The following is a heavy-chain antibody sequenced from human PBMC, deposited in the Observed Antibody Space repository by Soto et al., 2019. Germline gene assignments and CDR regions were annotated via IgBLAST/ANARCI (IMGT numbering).Heavy chain of an antibody. CDR3: ARGSSSWSYKYYYYYGMDV. D-gene: IGHD6-13*01. J-gene: IGHJ6*02. V-gene: IGHV4-39*01. CDR2: IYYSGST. Sequence: SLTCTVSGGSISSSSYYWGWIRQPPGKGLEWIGSIYYSGSTYYNPSLKSRVTIPVDTSKNQFSLKLSSVTAADTAVYYCARGSSSWSYKYYYYYGMDVWGQGTTVTVSS. CDR1: GGSISSSSYY.